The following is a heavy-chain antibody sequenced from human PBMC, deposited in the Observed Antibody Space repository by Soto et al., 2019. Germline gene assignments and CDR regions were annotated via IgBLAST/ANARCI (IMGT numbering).Heavy chain of an antibody. CDR1: GGTFSSYA. Sequence: QVQLVQSGAEVKKPGSSVKVSCKASGGTFSSYAISWVRQAPGQGLEWMGGIIPIFGTANYAQKFQGRVTITADASKSTAYMELSRLRSENTAVYYCARGGIAARPSQFDYWGQGTLVPVSS. CDR2: IIPIFGTA. V-gene: IGHV1-69*01. D-gene: IGHD6-25*01. J-gene: IGHJ4*02. CDR3: ARGGIAARPSQFDY.